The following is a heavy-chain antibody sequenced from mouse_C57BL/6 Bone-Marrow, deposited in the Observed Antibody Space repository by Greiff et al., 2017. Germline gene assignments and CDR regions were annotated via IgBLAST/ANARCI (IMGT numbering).Heavy chain of an antibody. CDR1: GYTFTSYG. CDR2: IYPRSGNT. D-gene: IGHD2-3*01. CDR3: ARLYDGYYGAMDY. J-gene: IGHJ4*01. Sequence: VQLQQSGAELARPGASVKLSCKASGYTFTSYGISWVKQRTGQGLEWIGEIYPRSGNTYYNEKFKGKATLTADKSSSTAYMELRSLKSEDSAVYFCARLYDGYYGAMDYWGQGTSVTVSS. V-gene: IGHV1-81*01.